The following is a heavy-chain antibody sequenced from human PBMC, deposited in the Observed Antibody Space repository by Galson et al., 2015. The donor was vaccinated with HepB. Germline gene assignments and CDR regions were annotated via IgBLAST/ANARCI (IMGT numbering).Heavy chain of an antibody. J-gene: IGHJ6*02. CDR2: IKYSDNT. D-gene: IGHD3-10*01. V-gene: IGHV4-61*01. CDR1: GDSASSGTHY. CDR3: GRDRAGVYGMDV. Sequence: SETLSLTCTVSGDSASSGTHYYNWIRQTPGEGLEWSGYIKYSDNTSYNSCLKSRVTISVDTSENTLSLKLSSVTAADTAVYYCGRDRAGVYGMDVWGQGTTVTVSS.